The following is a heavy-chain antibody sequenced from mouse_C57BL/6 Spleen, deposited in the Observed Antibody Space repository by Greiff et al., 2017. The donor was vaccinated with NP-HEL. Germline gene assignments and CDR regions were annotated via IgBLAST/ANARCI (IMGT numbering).Heavy chain of an antibody. V-gene: IGHV1-80*01. CDR3: ARATVPSWFAY. D-gene: IGHD1-1*01. CDR2: IYPGDGDT. J-gene: IGHJ3*01. CDR1: GYAFSSYW. Sequence: VQLVESGAELVKPGASVKISCKASGYAFSSYWMNWVKQRPGKGLEWIGQIYPGDGDTNYNGKFKGKATLTADKSSSTAYMQRSSLTSEDSAVYFCARATVPSWFAYWGQGTLVTVSA.